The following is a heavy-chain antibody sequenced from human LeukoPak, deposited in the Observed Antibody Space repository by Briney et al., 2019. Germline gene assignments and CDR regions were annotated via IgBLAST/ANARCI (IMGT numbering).Heavy chain of an antibody. CDR1: GGSISSYY. CDR3: AIVICSGGSCRFDY. D-gene: IGHD2-15*01. J-gene: IGHJ4*02. Sequence: PSETLSLTCTVSGGSISSYYWNWIRQPAGKGLEWIGRIHTSGSTNYNPSLKSRVTMSIDTSKNQFSLKLRSVTAADTAVYYCAIVICSGGSCRFDYWGQGTLVTVSS. CDR2: IHTSGST. V-gene: IGHV4-4*07.